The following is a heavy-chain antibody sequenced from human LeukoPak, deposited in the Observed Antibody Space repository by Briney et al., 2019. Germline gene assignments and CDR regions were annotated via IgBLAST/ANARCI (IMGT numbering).Heavy chain of an antibody. CDR1: GYTFTGYY. CDR2: INPKSGDT. D-gene: IGHD6-19*01. Sequence: ASVKVSCKASGYTFTGYYMHWVRQAPGQGLEWMGWINPKSGDTKYAQKFRGRVTMTGDTSISTAYMELSSLRSDDTAVYYCVRGGTGWFYWGQGTLVTVSS. J-gene: IGHJ4*02. V-gene: IGHV1-2*02. CDR3: VRGGTGWFY.